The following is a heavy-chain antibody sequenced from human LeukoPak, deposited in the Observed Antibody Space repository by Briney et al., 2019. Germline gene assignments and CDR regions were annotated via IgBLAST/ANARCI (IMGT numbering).Heavy chain of an antibody. CDR3: ARGSTVTTPYYYYGMDV. CDR2: ISYDGSNK. V-gene: IGHV3-30-3*01. J-gene: IGHJ6*02. CDR1: GFTFSSYS. Sequence: PGRSLRLSCAASGFTFSSYSMHWGRQAPGKGLEWVAVISYDGSNKYYADSVKGRFTISRDNSKNTLYLQMNSLKAEDMAVYYCARGSTVTTPYYYYGMDVWGQGTTVTVSS. D-gene: IGHD4-11*01.